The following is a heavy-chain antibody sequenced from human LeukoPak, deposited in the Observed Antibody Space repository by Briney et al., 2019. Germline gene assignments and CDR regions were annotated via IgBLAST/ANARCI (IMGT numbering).Heavy chain of an antibody. Sequence: SETLSLTCTVSGYSISSGYYWGWIRQPPGKGLEWIGSIYHSGSTYYNPSLKSRVTISVDTSKNQFSLKLSSVTAADTAVYYCARDTAFGYSSSWYAYWGQGTLVTVSS. J-gene: IGHJ4*02. CDR2: IYHSGST. V-gene: IGHV4-38-2*02. D-gene: IGHD6-13*01. CDR1: GYSISSGYY. CDR3: ARDTAFGYSSSWYAY.